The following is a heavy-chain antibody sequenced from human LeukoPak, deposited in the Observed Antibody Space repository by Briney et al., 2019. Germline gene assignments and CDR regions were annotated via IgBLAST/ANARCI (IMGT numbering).Heavy chain of an antibody. CDR2: IIPIFGTA. D-gene: IGHD5-24*01. CDR3: ARGLVEMATIRSDAFDI. Sequence: ASVKVSCKASGYTFTSYGMNWVRQAPGQGLEWMGGIIPIFGTANYAQKFQGRVTITADESTSTAYMELSSLRSEDTAVYYCARGLVEMATIRSDAFDIWGQGTMVTVSS. V-gene: IGHV1-69*13. CDR1: GYTFTSYG. J-gene: IGHJ3*02.